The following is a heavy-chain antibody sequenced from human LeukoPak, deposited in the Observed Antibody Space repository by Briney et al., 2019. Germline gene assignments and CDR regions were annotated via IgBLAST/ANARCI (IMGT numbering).Heavy chain of an antibody. D-gene: IGHD3-22*01. J-gene: IGHJ1*01. Sequence: GGALLLSCASSGFTLSSYAMSWVRQAPGKGLEWVARISSGGGSTYYADSVKGRFPISSDNPNHPLDVQLNSLRADHTAVCYYARVYYCGSGYYSQMEYFQHWGQGTLVTVSS. V-gene: IGHV3-23*01. CDR1: GFTLSSYA. CDR3: ARVYYCGSGYYSQMEYFQH. CDR2: ISSGGGST.